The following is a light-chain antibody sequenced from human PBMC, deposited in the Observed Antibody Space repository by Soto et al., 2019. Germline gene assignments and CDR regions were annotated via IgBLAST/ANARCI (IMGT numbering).Light chain of an antibody. CDR1: QNINIW. V-gene: IGKV1-5*01. CDR2: DAS. J-gene: IGKJ1*01. Sequence: DIQMTQSPSTLSASVGDRLTITCRASQNINIWLAWYQQKPGKAPKLLIFDASSLESGVPSRFSGSGSGTEFTLTISSLQPDDFATYYCRQYNSYSWTFGQGTMVDIK. CDR3: RQYNSYSWT.